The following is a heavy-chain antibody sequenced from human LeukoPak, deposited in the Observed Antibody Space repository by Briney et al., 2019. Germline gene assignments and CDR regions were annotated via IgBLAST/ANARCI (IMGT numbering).Heavy chain of an antibody. V-gene: IGHV3-23*01. Sequence: GGSLRLSCATSGFTFSSYAMSCVRQAPGKGLEWVSGISTSGGITYYDDSVRGRFTISRYNSKNTLYLQMNSLRAEDTAVYSCAKDVFSHSNSWYYFDFWGQGTLVTVSS. CDR3: AKDVFSHSNSWYYFDF. D-gene: IGHD2-2*01. CDR2: ISTSGGIT. CDR1: GFTFSSYA. J-gene: IGHJ4*02.